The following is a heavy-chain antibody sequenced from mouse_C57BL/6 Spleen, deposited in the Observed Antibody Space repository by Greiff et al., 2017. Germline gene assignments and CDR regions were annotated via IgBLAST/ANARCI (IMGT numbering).Heavy chain of an antibody. Sequence: EVQRVESGGGLVQPGGSMKLSCVASGFTFRNYWMNWVRQSPEKGLEWVAQIRLKSDNYATHYAESVKGRFTISRDDSNSSVYLQMNNLRGEDTGIYYCACLTGFDYWGQGATLTVAS. J-gene: IGHJ2*01. CDR3: ACLTGFDY. CDR2: IRLKSDNYAT. D-gene: IGHD4-1*01. CDR1: GFTFRNYW. V-gene: IGHV6-3*01.